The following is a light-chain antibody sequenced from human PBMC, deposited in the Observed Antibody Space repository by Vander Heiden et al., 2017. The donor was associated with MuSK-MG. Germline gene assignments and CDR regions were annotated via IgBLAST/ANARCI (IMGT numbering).Light chain of an antibody. CDR2: SNN. V-gene: IGLV1-47*02. CDR1: SSNLGSNY. Sequence: QSVLTQPPSASGTPGQRDTISSSGNSSNLGSNYVYWYQQLPGTAPKLLIYSNNQRPSGVPDRFSGSKSGTSASLAISGLRAEDEADYYCAAWDDSLSGVVFGGGTKLTVL. CDR3: AAWDDSLSGVV. J-gene: IGLJ2*01.